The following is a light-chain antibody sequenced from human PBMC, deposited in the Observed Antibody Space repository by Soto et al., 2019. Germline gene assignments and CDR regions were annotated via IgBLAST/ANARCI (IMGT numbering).Light chain of an antibody. CDR3: SSYTTTSPYV. J-gene: IGLJ1*01. CDR1: SSDVGGYKY. Sequence: QSALTQPASVSGSPGQSITISCTGTSSDVGGYKYVSWYQQHPDKAPKLLIYEVSNRPSGVSSRFSGSKSGNTASLTNSGLLAEDEADYYCSSYTTTSPYVFGSGTKLTVL. V-gene: IGLV2-14*01. CDR2: EVS.